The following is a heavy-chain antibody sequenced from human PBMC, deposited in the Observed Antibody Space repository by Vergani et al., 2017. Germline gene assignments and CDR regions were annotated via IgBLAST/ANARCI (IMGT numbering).Heavy chain of an antibody. CDR1: GFTFSSYA. CDR3: ARVPYDILIPPDY. D-gene: IGHD3-9*01. CDR2: ISYDGSNK. J-gene: IGHJ4*02. V-gene: IGHV3-30*01. Sequence: QVQLVESGGGVVQPGRSLRLSCAASGFTFSSYAMHWVRQAPGKGLEWVAVISYDGSNKYYADSVKGRFTISRDNSKNTLYLQMNSLRAEDTAVYYCARVPYDILIPPDYWGQGTLVTVSS.